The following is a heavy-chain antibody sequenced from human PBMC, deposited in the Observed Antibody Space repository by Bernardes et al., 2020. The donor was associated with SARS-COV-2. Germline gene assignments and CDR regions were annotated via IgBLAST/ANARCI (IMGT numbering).Heavy chain of an antibody. CDR3: ARAQDDGSGWYIYYFDY. CDR1: GGSISSYY. V-gene: IGHV4-59*08. D-gene: IGHD6-19*01. Sequence: ETLSLTCTVSGGSISSYYWSWIRQPPGKGLEWIGYIYYSGSTNYNPSLKSRVTISVDTSMNQFSLQLSSVTAADAAVYYCARAQDDGSGWYIYYFDYWGQGTLVTVSS. J-gene: IGHJ4*02. CDR2: IYYSGST.